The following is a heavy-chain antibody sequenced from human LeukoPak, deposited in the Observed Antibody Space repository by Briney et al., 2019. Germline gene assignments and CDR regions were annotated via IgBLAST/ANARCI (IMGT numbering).Heavy chain of an antibody. Sequence: GSSVKVSCKASGGTFSSYAISWVRQAPGQGLEWMGGIIPIFGTANYAQKFQGRVTITADEPTSTAYMELRSLRSDDTAVYYCARDAAGKGQEYYFDYWGQGTLVTVSS. J-gene: IGHJ4*02. CDR3: ARDAAGKGQEYYFDY. V-gene: IGHV1-69*01. CDR2: IIPIFGTA. CDR1: GGTFSSYA. D-gene: IGHD3-10*01.